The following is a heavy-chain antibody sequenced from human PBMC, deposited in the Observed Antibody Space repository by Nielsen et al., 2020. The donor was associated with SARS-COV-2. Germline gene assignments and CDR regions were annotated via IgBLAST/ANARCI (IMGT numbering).Heavy chain of an antibody. V-gene: IGHV3-53*01. D-gene: IGHD6-19*01. Sequence: GESLKISCAASGFSVSSHDMNWVRQAPGKGLQWVSLIYSDGSTKYADSVKGRFTISRDNSRNTVYLQMNSLRPEDTAVYYCAKDPYSSGWYWWGFDYWGQGTLVTVSS. CDR1: GFSVSSHD. J-gene: IGHJ4*02. CDR3: AKDPYSSGWYWWGFDY. CDR2: IYSDGST.